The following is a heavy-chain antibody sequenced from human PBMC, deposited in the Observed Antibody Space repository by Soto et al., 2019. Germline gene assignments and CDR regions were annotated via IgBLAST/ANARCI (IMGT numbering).Heavy chain of an antibody. CDR2: IRKKVNSYTT. D-gene: IGHD1-26*01. Sequence: LRLSCAASGFTFSDHYMDWVRQAPGKGLEWVGRIRKKVNSYTTEYAASVKGRFTVSRDDSKSSLYLQMNSLETEDTAIYYCVKASGDFSFDFWGQGTLVTVSS. CDR1: GFTFSDHY. J-gene: IGHJ4*02. CDR3: VKASGDFSFDF. V-gene: IGHV3-72*01.